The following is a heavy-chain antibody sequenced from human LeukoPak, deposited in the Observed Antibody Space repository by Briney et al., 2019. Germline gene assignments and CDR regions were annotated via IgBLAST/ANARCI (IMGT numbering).Heavy chain of an antibody. CDR1: GFTFDDYA. CDR2: ISWNSGSI. Sequence: PGRSLRLSCAASGFTFDDYAMHWVRQAPGKGLEWVSGISWNSGSIGYADSVKGRFTISRDNSKNTLYLQMNSLRAEDTAVYYCARDPDYGDQEWGQGTLVTVSS. J-gene: IGHJ4*02. CDR3: ARDPDYGDQE. D-gene: IGHD4-17*01. V-gene: IGHV3-9*01.